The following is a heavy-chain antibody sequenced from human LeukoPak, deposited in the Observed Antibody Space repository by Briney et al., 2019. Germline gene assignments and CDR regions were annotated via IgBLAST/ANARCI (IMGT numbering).Heavy chain of an antibody. Sequence: GGSLRLSCAASGFTFSSYAMAWVRQAPGKGLEWVSAIGGSGGSTYYADSVKGRFTISRDNSKNTLYLQMDSLRAEDTALYYCAKELVLTGYCTWFDPWGQGTLVTVSS. CDR1: GFTFSSYA. CDR3: AKELVLTGYCTWFDP. D-gene: IGHD3-9*01. V-gene: IGHV3-23*01. CDR2: IGGSGGST. J-gene: IGHJ5*02.